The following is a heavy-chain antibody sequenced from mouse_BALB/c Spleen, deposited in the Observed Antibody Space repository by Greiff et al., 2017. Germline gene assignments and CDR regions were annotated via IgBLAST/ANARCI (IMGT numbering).Heavy chain of an antibody. J-gene: IGHJ2*01. CDR3: ARDPYYFDY. CDR1: GYTFTSYY. CDR2: IYPGDGST. Sequence: QVQLQQSGPELVKPGASVKMSCKASGYTFTSYYIHWVKQRPGQGLEWIGWIYPGDGSTKYNEKFKGKTTLTADKSSSTAYMLLSSLTSEDSAIYFCARDPYYFDYWGQGTTLTVSS. V-gene: IGHV1S56*01.